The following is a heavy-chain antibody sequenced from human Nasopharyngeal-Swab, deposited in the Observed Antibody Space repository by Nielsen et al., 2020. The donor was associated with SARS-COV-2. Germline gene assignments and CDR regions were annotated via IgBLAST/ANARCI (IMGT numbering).Heavy chain of an antibody. Sequence: GGSLRLSCKGSGYSFTSYWISWVRQMPGKGLEWMGRIDPSDSYTNYSPSFQGHVTISADKSISTAYLQWSSLKALDTAMYYCARHWSDPGNWFDPWGQGTLVTVSS. V-gene: IGHV5-10-1*01. J-gene: IGHJ5*02. CDR2: IDPSDSYT. CDR1: GYSFTSYW. CDR3: ARHWSDPGNWFDP.